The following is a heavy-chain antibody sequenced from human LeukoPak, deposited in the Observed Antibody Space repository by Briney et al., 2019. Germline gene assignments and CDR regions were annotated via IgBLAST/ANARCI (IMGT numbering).Heavy chain of an antibody. CDR3: ATYTHWVAGDV. V-gene: IGHV3-21*01. CDR2: ISSSSSYI. J-gene: IGHJ6*02. D-gene: IGHD3-16*01. CDR1: GFTFSSYS. Sequence: GGSLRLSCAASGFTFSSYSMNWVRQAPGKGLEWVSSISSSSSYIYYADSVKGRFTISRDNARNSLYLQMSSLRPEDTAVYYCATYTHWVAGDVWGQGTTATVSS.